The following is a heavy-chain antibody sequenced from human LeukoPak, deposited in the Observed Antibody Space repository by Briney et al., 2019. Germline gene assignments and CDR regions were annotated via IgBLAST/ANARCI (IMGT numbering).Heavy chain of an antibody. CDR1: GFTFSTHA. CDR3: ARVLAH. J-gene: IGHJ4*02. CDR2: ISSSSSHI. V-gene: IGHV3-21*01. Sequence: GGSLRLSCAASGFTFSTHAMNWVRQAPGKGLEWVSSISSSSSHIYYADSVKGRFTISRDNAKNSLHLQLDSLKVDDTAVYYCARVLAHWGRGTLVTVSS. D-gene: IGHD3-3*02.